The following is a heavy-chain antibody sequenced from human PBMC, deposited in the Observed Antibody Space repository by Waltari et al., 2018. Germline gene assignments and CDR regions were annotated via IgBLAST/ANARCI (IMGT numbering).Heavy chain of an antibody. CDR1: GGSISNSNYY. CDR2: MYSTGNT. Sequence: QLQLQESGPGLVKPSETLSLTCTVSGGSISNSNYYWGWIRQPPGKGLGWIGNMYSTGNTYYNPSLKSRVTISVDTSKNEFSLKRNSVTAADSAVYYCSGYMATETGGSGGSNNYFYCGMHLWGQGITVTVSS. CDR3: SGYMATETGGSGGSNNYFYCGMHL. D-gene: IGHD4-17*01. J-gene: IGHJ6*02. V-gene: IGHV4-39*07.